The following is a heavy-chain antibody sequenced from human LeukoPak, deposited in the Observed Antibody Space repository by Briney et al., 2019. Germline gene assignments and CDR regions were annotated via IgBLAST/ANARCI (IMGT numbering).Heavy chain of an antibody. Sequence: SETLSLTCTVSGGSISNYYWSWIRQPAGKGLEWIGRIYTSGSTNYNPSLKSRVTISVDTSKNQFSLKLSSVTAADTAVYYCARDRGYYGSGSYHNWFDPWGQGTLVTVSS. CDR2: IYTSGST. J-gene: IGHJ5*02. V-gene: IGHV4-4*07. D-gene: IGHD3-10*01. CDR3: ARDRGYYGSGSYHNWFDP. CDR1: GGSISNYY.